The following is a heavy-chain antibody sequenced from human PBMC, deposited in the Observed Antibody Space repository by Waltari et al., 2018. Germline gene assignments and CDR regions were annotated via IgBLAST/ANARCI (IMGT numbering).Heavy chain of an antibody. Sequence: QVHLVQSGAEVRKPGSSVRVSCEASGGKFGSFAITGLRQAPGQGVEWMAGTIPIVGTPNYGQKFQGRVKVAAGESTSTAYMELSSLRSDDTAIYYCAKRIVGGPFDVWGQGTVVIVSS. CDR1: GGKFGSFA. CDR3: AKRIVGGPFDV. V-gene: IGHV1-69*12. J-gene: IGHJ3*01. CDR2: TIPIVGTP. D-gene: IGHD1-26*01.